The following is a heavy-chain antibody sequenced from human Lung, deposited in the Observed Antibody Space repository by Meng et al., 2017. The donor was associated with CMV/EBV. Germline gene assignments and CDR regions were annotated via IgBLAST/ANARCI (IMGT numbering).Heavy chain of an antibody. D-gene: IGHD3-3*01. J-gene: IGHJ6*02. V-gene: IGHV1-2*02. CDR1: GYTFTGYY. Sequence: ASVXVSCKASGYTFTGYYMHWVRQAPGQGLEWMGWINPNSGGTNYAQKFQGRVTMTRDTSISTAYMELSRLRSDDTAVYYCAYTYDFWSGYYPPGMDVLGQGXTVTVSS. CDR2: INPNSGGT. CDR3: AYTYDFWSGYYPPGMDV.